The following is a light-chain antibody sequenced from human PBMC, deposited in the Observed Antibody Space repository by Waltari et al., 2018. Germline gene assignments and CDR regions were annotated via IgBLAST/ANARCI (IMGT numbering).Light chain of an antibody. V-gene: IGKV1-5*03. CDR2: KAS. CDR3: QQYNSYTWK. Sequence: DIQMTQSPSTLSASVGDRVTITCRASQSISSWVAWYQKKPGKAPKLLTYKASRLESGVLSRCTGSGYGTEFNLTLSIMQPDDFATYYCQQYNSYTWKFGQGTKVEVK. J-gene: IGKJ1*01. CDR1: QSISSW.